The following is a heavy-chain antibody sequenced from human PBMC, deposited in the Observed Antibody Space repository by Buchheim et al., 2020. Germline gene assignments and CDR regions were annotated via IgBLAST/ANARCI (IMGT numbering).Heavy chain of an antibody. Sequence: QVQLVESGGGVVQPGRSLRLSCAASGFTFSSYGMHWVRQAPGKGLEWVAVISYDGSNKYYADSVKGRFTISRDNSKNTLYLQMNSLRAEDTAVYYCARGYCSGGSCYSDYYYGMDVWGQGTT. J-gene: IGHJ6*02. CDR2: ISYDGSNK. CDR3: ARGYCSGGSCYSDYYYGMDV. D-gene: IGHD2-15*01. CDR1: GFTFSSYG. V-gene: IGHV3-30*03.